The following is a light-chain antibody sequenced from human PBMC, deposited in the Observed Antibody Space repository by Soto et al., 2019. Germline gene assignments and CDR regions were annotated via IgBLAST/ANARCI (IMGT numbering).Light chain of an antibody. V-gene: IGKV3-20*01. Sequence: EIVLTQSPGTLSLSPGERATLSCRASQTVNNNYLAWYQQKPGQSPRLLMYGASSRATDIPVRFSGSGSGRDFTLAITSLETEDFAVYYCQQYGGSPLTFGPGTQVDLK. J-gene: IGKJ3*01. CDR2: GAS. CDR1: QTVNNNY. CDR3: QQYGGSPLT.